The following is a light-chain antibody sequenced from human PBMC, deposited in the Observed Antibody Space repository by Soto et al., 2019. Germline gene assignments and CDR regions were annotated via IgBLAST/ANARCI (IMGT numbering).Light chain of an antibody. Sequence: QSVLTQPASVSGSPGQSITISCTGTSSDVGGYNYVSWYQQHPGKAPKLMIYDVSNRPSGVSNRFSGSKSGNTASLTISGPQAEDEADYYCSSYTSSSNPYVFGTGTKVTVL. V-gene: IGLV2-14*01. CDR1: SSDVGGYNY. CDR2: DVS. J-gene: IGLJ1*01. CDR3: SSYTSSSNPYV.